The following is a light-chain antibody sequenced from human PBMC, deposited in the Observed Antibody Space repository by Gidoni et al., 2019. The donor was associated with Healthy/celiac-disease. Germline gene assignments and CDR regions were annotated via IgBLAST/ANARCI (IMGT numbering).Light chain of an antibody. Sequence: QSALTQPASVSGSPGQSITNSCTGTRSDVGGYNYVSWYQQHPGKAPKLVIYDVTNRPSGVSNRFSGSKSGNTASLTISGLQAEDEADYYCSSYTSSSTLVFGGGTKLTVL. J-gene: IGLJ2*01. V-gene: IGLV2-14*03. CDR1: RSDVGGYNY. CDR2: DVT. CDR3: SSYTSSSTLV.